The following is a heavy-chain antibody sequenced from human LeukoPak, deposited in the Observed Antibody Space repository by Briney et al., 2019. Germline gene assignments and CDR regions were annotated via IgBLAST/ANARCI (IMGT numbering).Heavy chain of an antibody. D-gene: IGHD6-19*01. CDR3: AIGRKPGIAVAGTRVGYFDY. V-gene: IGHV3-23*01. Sequence: QPGGSLRLSCAASGFTFSSYAMTWVRQAPGKGLEWVSAISGSGGTTSYADSVKGRFTISRDNSKNTLHLRMNSLRAEDTAVYYCAIGRKPGIAVAGTRVGYFDYWGQGTLVTVSS. CDR2: ISGSGGTT. CDR1: GFTFSSYA. J-gene: IGHJ4*02.